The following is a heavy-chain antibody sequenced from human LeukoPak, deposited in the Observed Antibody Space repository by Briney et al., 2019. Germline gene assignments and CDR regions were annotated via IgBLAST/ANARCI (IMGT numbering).Heavy chain of an antibody. CDR2: IYSGGST. D-gene: IGHD1-26*01. CDR1: GFTVSSNY. J-gene: IGHJ6*02. V-gene: IGHV3-66*01. Sequence: PGGSLRLSCAASGFTVSSNYMSWVRQAPGKGLEWVSVIYSGGSTYYADSVKGRFTISRDNSKNTLYPQMNSLRAEDMAVYYCARVSYGYYYGMDVWGQGTTVTVSS. CDR3: ARVSYGYYYGMDV.